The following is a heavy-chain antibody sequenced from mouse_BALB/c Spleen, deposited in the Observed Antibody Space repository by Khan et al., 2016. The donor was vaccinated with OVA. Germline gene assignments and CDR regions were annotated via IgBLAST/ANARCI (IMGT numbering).Heavy chain of an antibody. CDR3: ARSDSGTVFDY. CDR1: GYTFTSYY. CDR2: IYPTYVDT. J-gene: IGHJ2*01. Sequence: QVQLQQSGPELVKPGASVRISCKASGYTFTSYYIHWVRQRPGQGLEWIGWIYPTYVDTKYNEKFKDKATLTADKSSSAAYMQFSSLTSEDSVVYFCARSDSGTVFDYWGQGTTLTVSS. V-gene: IGHV1S56*01. D-gene: IGHD4-1*01.